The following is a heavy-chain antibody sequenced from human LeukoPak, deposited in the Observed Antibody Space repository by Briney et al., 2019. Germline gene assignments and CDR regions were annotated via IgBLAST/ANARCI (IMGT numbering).Heavy chain of an antibody. CDR2: ISSSSSYI. CDR1: GFTFSSYS. D-gene: IGHD3-22*01. Sequence: GGSLRLSCAASGFTFSSYSMNWVRQAPGKGLEWGSSISSSSSYIYYADSVKGRFTISRDNPKNTLYLQMNSLRAEDTAVYFCAKRGVVIRVILVGFHKEAYYFDSWGQGALVTVSS. V-gene: IGHV3-21*04. CDR3: AKRGVVIRVILVGFHKEAYYFDS. J-gene: IGHJ4*02.